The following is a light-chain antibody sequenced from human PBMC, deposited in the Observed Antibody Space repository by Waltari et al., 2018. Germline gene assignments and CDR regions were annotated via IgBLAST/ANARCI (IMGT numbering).Light chain of an antibody. J-gene: IGLJ3*02. Sequence: QSALTQPASVSGSPGQSITISCTGTSSDVGFYDFVSWFQQHPGKAPKVMIYKVNNRPSGVLNRFSRSKSANPASLTISGLQAEDEADYYCSSYTRRSYWVFGGGTQLTVL. CDR2: KVN. CDR3: SSYTRRSYWV. CDR1: SSDVGFYDF. V-gene: IGLV2-14*01.